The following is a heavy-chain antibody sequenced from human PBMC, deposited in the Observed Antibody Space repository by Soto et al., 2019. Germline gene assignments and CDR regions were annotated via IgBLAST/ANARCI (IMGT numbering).Heavy chain of an antibody. CDR1: GFTFSDCA. D-gene: IGHD3-22*01. V-gene: IGHV3-48*02. CDR3: ARDAFNYDSTGYHSDY. CDR2: ISSSGTTV. Sequence: GGSLRLSCAASGFTFSDCAMNWVRQAPGKGLEWVSYISSSGTTVYYADSVKGRFTISRDNAKNSLSLQMYSLRDDDTAVYYCARDAFNYDSTGYHSDYWGQGTLVTVSS. J-gene: IGHJ4*02.